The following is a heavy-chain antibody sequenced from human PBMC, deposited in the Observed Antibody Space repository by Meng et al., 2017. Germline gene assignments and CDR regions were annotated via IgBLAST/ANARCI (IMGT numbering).Heavy chain of an antibody. Sequence: ASVKVSCKASGYTFTSYDINWVRQATGQGLEWMGWMNPNSGNTGYAQKFQGRVTITRNTSISTAYMELSSLRSEDTAVYYCARDRGGYSYGFLYYFDYWGQGTLVTGAS. D-gene: IGHD5-18*01. CDR3: ARDRGGYSYGFLYYFDY. V-gene: IGHV1-8*03. J-gene: IGHJ4*02. CDR2: MNPNSGNT. CDR1: GYTFTSYD.